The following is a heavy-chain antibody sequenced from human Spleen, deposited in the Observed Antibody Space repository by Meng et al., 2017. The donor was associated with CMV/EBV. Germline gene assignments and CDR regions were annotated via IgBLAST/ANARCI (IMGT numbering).Heavy chain of an antibody. Sequence: ASVKVSCKASGYTFIGYYMHWVRQAPGQGLEWMGWINPNSGGTNYAQKFQGRVTMTRDTSVSTAYMEVSRVRFDDTAVYYCARGGSGPGGIDYWGQGTLVTVSS. CDR3: ARGGSGPGGIDY. D-gene: IGHD3-16*01. V-gene: IGHV1-2*02. CDR2: INPNSGGT. J-gene: IGHJ4*02. CDR1: GYTFIGYY.